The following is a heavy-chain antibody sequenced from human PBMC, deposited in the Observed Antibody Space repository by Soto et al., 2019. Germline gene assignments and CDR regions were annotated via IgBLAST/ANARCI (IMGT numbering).Heavy chain of an antibody. D-gene: IGHD6-13*01. Sequence: QLQLQESGPGLVQPSETLSLTCTVSGGSISTGNYYWGWIRQSPGKGLEWIGNIYYSGNTFYNPSLKSRVTISIDASKNQFSLNLSSVTAADTDVYYCARGGAAAGAYWGQGTLVTVSS. J-gene: IGHJ4*02. V-gene: IGHV4-39*01. CDR1: GGSISTGNYY. CDR3: ARGGAAAGAY. CDR2: IYYSGNT.